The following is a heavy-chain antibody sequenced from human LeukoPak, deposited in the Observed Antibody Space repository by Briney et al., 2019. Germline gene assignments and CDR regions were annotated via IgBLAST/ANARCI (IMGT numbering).Heavy chain of an antibody. CDR3: AGYGKSKLDY. Sequence: GGSLRLSCAASGFKFGIYWMSWVRQAPGKGLEWVANIKEDGSGKYYVDSVKGRFTISRDNSKNSLYLQMNSLRAEDTAVYYCAGYGKSKLDYWGQGTLVTVSS. V-gene: IGHV3-7*05. CDR2: IKEDGSGK. D-gene: IGHD1-1*01. CDR1: GFKFGIYW. J-gene: IGHJ4*02.